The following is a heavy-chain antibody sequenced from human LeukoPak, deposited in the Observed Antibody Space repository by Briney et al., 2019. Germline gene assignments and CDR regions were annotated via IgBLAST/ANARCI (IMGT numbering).Heavy chain of an antibody. Sequence: ASVKVSCKASGYTSTSYYVHWVRQAPGQGLEWMGIINPDGGGTTYAQKFQDRVTMTRVTSTSTVYMELSSLRSEDTALYYCARETVVEADANYFDYWGQGTLVTVSS. D-gene: IGHD2-15*01. CDR1: GYTSTSYY. J-gene: IGHJ4*02. V-gene: IGHV1-46*01. CDR2: INPDGGGT. CDR3: ARETVVEADANYFDY.